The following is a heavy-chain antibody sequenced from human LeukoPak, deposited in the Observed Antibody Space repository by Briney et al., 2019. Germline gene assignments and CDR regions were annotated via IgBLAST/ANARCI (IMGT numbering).Heavy chain of an antibody. V-gene: IGHV3-33*01. D-gene: IGHD6-6*01. CDR2: IWYDGSNQ. Sequence: PGGSLRLSCAASGFTFRNHGIHWVRQAPGKGREWVAFIWYDGSNQYYSDSVKGRFTISRDNSKNTLDLQMNSLRAEDTAVYYCARDIGARRLDFWGQGTLVTVSS. J-gene: IGHJ4*02. CDR3: ARDIGARRLDF. CDR1: GFTFRNHG.